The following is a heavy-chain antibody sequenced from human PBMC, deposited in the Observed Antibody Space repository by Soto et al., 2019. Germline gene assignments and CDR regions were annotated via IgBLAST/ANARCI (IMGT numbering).Heavy chain of an antibody. CDR3: ARAAVVSGATYYYYAMDA. D-gene: IGHD2-2*01. Sequence: QVQLVQSGAEVKKPGSSVKVSCKASAGTFRSYAFSWVRQAPGQGLEWMGRLISMFATTKYAQKFQGRVTISADESTKTAYMELSSLRYEDTAVYYCARAAVVSGATYYYYAMDAWGQGTTVTVSS. J-gene: IGHJ6*02. V-gene: IGHV1-69*01. CDR2: LISMFATT. CDR1: AGTFRSYA.